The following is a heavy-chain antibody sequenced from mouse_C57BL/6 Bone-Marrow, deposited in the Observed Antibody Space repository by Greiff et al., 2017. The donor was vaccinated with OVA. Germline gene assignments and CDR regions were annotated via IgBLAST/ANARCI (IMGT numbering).Heavy chain of an antibody. CDR1: GYTFTDYE. J-gene: IGHJ2*01. CDR3: TRGSSYSY. CDR2: IDPETGGT. V-gene: IGHV1-15*01. D-gene: IGHD1-1*01. Sequence: VQRVESGAELVRPGASVTLSCKASGYTFTDYEMHWVKQTPVHGLEWIGAIDPETGGTAYNQKFKGKAILTADKSSSTAYMELRSLTSEDSAVYYCTRGSSYSYWGQGTTLTVSS.